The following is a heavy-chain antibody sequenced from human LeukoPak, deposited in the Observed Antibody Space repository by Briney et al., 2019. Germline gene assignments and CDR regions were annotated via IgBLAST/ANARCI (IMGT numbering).Heavy chain of an antibody. CDR2: IYYSGST. D-gene: IGHD2/OR15-2a*01. CDR3: AREYVSPNWFDP. CDR1: GGSISSGDYY. J-gene: IGHJ5*02. Sequence: SETLSLTCTVSGGSISSGDYYWSWIRQPPGKGLEWIGSIYYSGSTYYNPSLKSRVTISVDTSKNQFSLKLSSVTAADTAVYYCAREYVSPNWFDPWGQGTLVTVSS. V-gene: IGHV4-39*01.